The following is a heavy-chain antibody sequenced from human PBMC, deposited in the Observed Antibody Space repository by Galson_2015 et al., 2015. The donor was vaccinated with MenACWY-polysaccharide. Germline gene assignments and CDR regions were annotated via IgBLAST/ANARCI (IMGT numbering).Heavy chain of an antibody. J-gene: IGHJ4*02. V-gene: IGHV2-5*02. CDR2: IYWDGDK. CDR1: GFSVTATGVG. CDR3: VRLLGGVSFDS. D-gene: IGHD1-26*01. Sequence: PALVKPTQTLSLTCTFSGFSVTATGVGVGWIRQPPGKAPEWLAHIYWDGDKRFSPSLGARLTLTKGTSRDQVVLTMTDMDPVDTATYYCVRLLGGVSFDSWGQGTL.